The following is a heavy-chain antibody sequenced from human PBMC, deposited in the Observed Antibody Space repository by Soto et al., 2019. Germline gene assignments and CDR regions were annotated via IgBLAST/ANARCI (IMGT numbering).Heavy chain of an antibody. CDR2: IYYSGST. CDR3: ARGGGEAIDAFDL. D-gene: IGHD2-21*01. V-gene: IGHV4-30-4*01. CDR1: GGSISSGDYY. Sequence: QVQLQESGPGLVKPSQTLSLTCTVSGGSISSGDYYWSWIRQPPGKGLEWIGYIYYSGSTYYNPSLKSRVTLSVATSKNQFSLKLSSVTAADTAVYYCARGGGEAIDAFDLWGQGTMVTVSS. J-gene: IGHJ3*01.